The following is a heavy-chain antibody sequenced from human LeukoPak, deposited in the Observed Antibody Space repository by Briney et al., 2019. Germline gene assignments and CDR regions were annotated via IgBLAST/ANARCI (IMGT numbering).Heavy chain of an antibody. CDR3: ARDHTGYEYGSFSYHYQYMDV. CDR2: IKPDGGEK. D-gene: IGHD5-12*01. V-gene: IGHV3-7*01. CDR1: GFTFNNYW. J-gene: IGHJ6*03. Sequence: GGSLRLSCAASGFTFNNYWMSWIRQAPGKGLGWVANIKPDGGEKYYADSVKGRFTISRDNAKNSMYLQMNSLRADDTAVYYCARDHTGYEYGSFSYHYQYMDVWGKGTTVTVSS.